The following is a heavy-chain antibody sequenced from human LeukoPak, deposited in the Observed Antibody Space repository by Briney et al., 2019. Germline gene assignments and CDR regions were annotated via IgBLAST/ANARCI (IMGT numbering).Heavy chain of an antibody. J-gene: IGHJ5*02. Sequence: ASVKVSCKTSGYSFTDYYMHWVRQAPGQGLEWMGWINPNSGGTSAAQKFQGRVTMARDTSITTVYMEVSWLTSDDTAIYYCARADRLHGGPYLIGPWGQGTLVTVSS. D-gene: IGHD2-21*01. CDR1: GYSFTDYY. CDR2: INPNSGGT. CDR3: ARADRLHGGPYLIGP. V-gene: IGHV1-2*02.